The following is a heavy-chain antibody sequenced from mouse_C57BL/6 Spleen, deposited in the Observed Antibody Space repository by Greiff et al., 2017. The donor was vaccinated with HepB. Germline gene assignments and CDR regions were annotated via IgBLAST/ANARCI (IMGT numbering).Heavy chain of an antibody. D-gene: IGHD3-2*02. J-gene: IGHJ2*01. V-gene: IGHV1-85*01. Sequence: QVQLQQSGPELVKPGASVKLSCKASGYTFTSYDINWVKQRPGQGLEWIGWIYPRDGSTKYDEKFKGKAPLTVDTSSSTAYMELHSLTSEDSAVYFCAKEGKTGSSGYEYYFDYWGQGTTLTVSS. CDR3: AKEGKTGSSGYEYYFDY. CDR1: GYTFTSYD. CDR2: IYPRDGST.